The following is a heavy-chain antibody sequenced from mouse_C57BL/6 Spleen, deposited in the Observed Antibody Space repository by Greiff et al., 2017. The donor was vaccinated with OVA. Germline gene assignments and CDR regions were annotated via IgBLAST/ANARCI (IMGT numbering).Heavy chain of an antibody. J-gene: IGHJ3*01. D-gene: IGHD3-2*02. CDR2: INPNYGTT. CDR3: AGSQATGGTWFAY. Sequence: VQLQQSGPELVKPGASVKISCKASGYSFTDYNMNWVKQSHGKSLEWIGVINPNYGTTSYNQKFKGKATLTVDQSSSTAYMQLNSLTSEDSAVYYCAGSQATGGTWFAYWGQGTLVTVSA. CDR1: GYSFTDYN. V-gene: IGHV1-39*01.